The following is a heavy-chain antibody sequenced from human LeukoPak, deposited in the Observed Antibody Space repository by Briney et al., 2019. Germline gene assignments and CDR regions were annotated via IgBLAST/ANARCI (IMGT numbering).Heavy chain of an antibody. D-gene: IGHD2-15*01. J-gene: IGHJ4*02. CDR1: GYTFTSYG. Sequence: GASVKVSCKASGYTFTSYGISWVRQAPGQGLEWMGWISAYNGNTNYAQKLQGRLTLTRNTSISTAYMELTSLRSEDTAVYYCARAAGSPDFWGQGTLVTVSS. CDR2: ISAYNGNT. V-gene: IGHV1-18*01. CDR3: ARAAGSPDF.